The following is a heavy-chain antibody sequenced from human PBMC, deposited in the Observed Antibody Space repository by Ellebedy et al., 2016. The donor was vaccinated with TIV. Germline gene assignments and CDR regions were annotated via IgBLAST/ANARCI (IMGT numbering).Heavy chain of an antibody. Sequence: PGGSLRLSCAGSGFTFSGYYMSWIRQAPGKALEWVSYISYTGDTRHYADSVKGRFTISRDNAKNSLYLQMSSLRAEDTAVYYCGSLGVIAGAGASDYWGQGTLVIVSS. D-gene: IGHD6-13*01. CDR1: GFTFSGYY. CDR3: GSLGVIAGAGASDY. V-gene: IGHV3-11*01. J-gene: IGHJ4*02. CDR2: ISYTGDTR.